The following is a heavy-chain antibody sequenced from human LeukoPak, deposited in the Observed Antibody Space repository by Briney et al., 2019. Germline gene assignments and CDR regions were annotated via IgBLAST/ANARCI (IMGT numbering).Heavy chain of an antibody. J-gene: IGHJ4*02. CDR2: ISGSGGST. D-gene: IGHD6-19*01. Sequence: GGSLRLSCAASGLTFSSYAMSWVRQAPGKGLEWVSAISGSGGSTYYADSVKGRFTISRDNSKNTLYLQMNSLRAEDTAVYYCAKDPPGIAVAGTSQTDFDYWGQGTLVTVSS. CDR1: GLTFSSYA. V-gene: IGHV3-23*01. CDR3: AKDPPGIAVAGTSQTDFDY.